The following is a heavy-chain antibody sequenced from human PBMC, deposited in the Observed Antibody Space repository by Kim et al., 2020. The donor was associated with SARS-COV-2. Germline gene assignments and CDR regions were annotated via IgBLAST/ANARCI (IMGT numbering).Heavy chain of an antibody. CDR1: GYTFTSYG. D-gene: IGHD2-8*01. V-gene: IGHV1-18*01. CDR3: ARDAYCTNGVCYIGVSFDP. CDR2: ISAYNGNT. J-gene: IGHJ5*02. Sequence: ASVKVSCKASGYTFTSYGISWVRQAPGQGLEWMGWISAYNGNTNYAQKLQGRVTMTTDTSTSTAYMELRSLRSDDTAVYYCARDAYCTNGVCYIGVSFDPWGQGTLVTVSS.